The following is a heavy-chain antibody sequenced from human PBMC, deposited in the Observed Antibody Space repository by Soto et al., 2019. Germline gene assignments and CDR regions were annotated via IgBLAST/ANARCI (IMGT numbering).Heavy chain of an antibody. J-gene: IGHJ6*02. CDR3: EGVVWFRGMDV. CDR2: TYYRSKWIH. V-gene: IGHV6-1*01. D-gene: IGHD3-16*01. CDR1: GDSVSSSIDA. Sequence: PXQTLSLTCDISGDSVSSSIDAWNWIRQSPSRGLEWLGRTYYRSKWIHEYTVSMESRITINPDTSKNQFSLHIYSVTPEDTAMYYCEGVVWFRGMDVWGQGTPVTASS.